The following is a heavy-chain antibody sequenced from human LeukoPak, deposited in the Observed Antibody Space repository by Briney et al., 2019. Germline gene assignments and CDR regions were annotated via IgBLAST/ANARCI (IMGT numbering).Heavy chain of an antibody. Sequence: PGGSLRLSCAASKFTFSNYAMSWVRQAPGKGLEWVSAISGSGYNTFYADSVKGRFTISRDNSKNTLYLQMNSLRAEDTAVYYCATDYGDSPAYWGQGTLATVSS. V-gene: IGHV3-23*01. CDR2: ISGSGYNT. J-gene: IGHJ4*02. D-gene: IGHD4-17*01. CDR3: ATDYGDSPAY. CDR1: KFTFSNYA.